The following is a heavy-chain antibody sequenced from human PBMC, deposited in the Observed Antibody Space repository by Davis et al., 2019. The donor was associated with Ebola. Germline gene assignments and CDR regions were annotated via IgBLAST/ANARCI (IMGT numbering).Heavy chain of an antibody. J-gene: IGHJ6*02. CDR2: TYYTSKWHN. D-gene: IGHD3-16*01. CDR1: GDSVFGKNGA. Sequence: HSQTLSLTCAISGDSVFGKNGAWNWIRQSPSRGLEWLGRTYYTSKWHNDYGESVKSRITINPDTSKNQLSLQLNSVTPEDTAGYYCVRGWGRSGLDVWGQGTTVTVSS. CDR3: VRGWGRSGLDV. V-gene: IGHV6-1*01.